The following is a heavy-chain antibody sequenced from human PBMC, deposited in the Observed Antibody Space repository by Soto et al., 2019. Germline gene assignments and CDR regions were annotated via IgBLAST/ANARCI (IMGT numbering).Heavy chain of an antibody. J-gene: IGHJ4*02. Sequence: EVQLLESGGGLVQPGGSRRVSCAASGFTFSSYVMSWVRQAPGKGLEWGSAITGSGGDRYLGDSVKGRFTISRDNTKNTIKLQMSSLRAEHTAIYFCAKGSANSRPYYFDYWGQGSLVTVSS. D-gene: IGHD6-13*01. V-gene: IGHV3-23*01. CDR1: GFTFSSYV. CDR2: ITGSGGDR. CDR3: AKGSANSRPYYFDY.